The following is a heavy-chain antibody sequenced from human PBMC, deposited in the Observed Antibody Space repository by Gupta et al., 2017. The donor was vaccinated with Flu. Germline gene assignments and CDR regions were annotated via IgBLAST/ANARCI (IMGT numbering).Heavy chain of an antibody. CDR1: GYTFTSYW. J-gene: IGHJ6*02. Sequence: EVQLVQSGAEVKKPGESLKISCKGSGYTFTSYWIGWVRQMPGKGLEWMGIIFPGDSDTRYSPSFQGQVTISADKSINTAYLHWSSLKASDTAMYYCARRGIVGSTAGYYYYHVDVWGQGTTVTVSS. CDR3: ARRGIVGSTAGYYYYHVDV. D-gene: IGHD1-26*01. V-gene: IGHV5-51*03. CDR2: IFPGDSDT.